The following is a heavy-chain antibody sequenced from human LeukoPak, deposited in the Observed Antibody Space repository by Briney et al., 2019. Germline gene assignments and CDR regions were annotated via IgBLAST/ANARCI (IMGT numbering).Heavy chain of an antibody. CDR1: GFTFSSYG. J-gene: IGHJ6*02. D-gene: IGHD6-13*01. CDR2: IPYDGSNK. Sequence: PGGSLRLSCAASGFTFSSYGMHWVRQAPGKGLEWVAVIPYDGSNKYYADSVKGRFTISRDNSKNTLYLQMNSLRAEDTAVYYCAKDRGYSSLMDVWGQGTTVTVSS. V-gene: IGHV3-30*18. CDR3: AKDRGYSSLMDV.